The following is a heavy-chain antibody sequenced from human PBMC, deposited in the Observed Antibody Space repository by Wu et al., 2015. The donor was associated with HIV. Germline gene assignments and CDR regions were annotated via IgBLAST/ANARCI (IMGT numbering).Heavy chain of an antibody. V-gene: IGHV1-2*02. CDR2: INPDTGAT. Sequence: QVQLVQSGAEVRKPGASVKVSCKASGYTFIGYYMHWVRQAPGQGLEWMGWINPDTGATNYAQNLQGRVTMTRDTSNSIVYMEVSRLTSDDTAVYFCARGKDVFLELVLYFDYWGQGTLVTVSS. D-gene: IGHD3-3*01. J-gene: IGHJ4*02. CDR3: ARGKDVFLELVLYFDY. CDR1: GYTFIGYY.